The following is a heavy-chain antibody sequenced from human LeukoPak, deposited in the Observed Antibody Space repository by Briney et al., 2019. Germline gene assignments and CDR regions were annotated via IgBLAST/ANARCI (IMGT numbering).Heavy chain of an antibody. CDR3: TTASHWGSGG. CDR1: GFTFSSHG. Sequence: GGSLRLSCAASGFTFSSHGMNWVRQAPGKGLEWVSGIRGDGVTTYYADSVKGRFTISRDNSKNTLYLQMNSLKTEDTAVYYCTTASHWGSGGWGQGTLVTVSS. D-gene: IGHD7-27*01. J-gene: IGHJ4*02. CDR2: IRGDGVTT. V-gene: IGHV3-23*01.